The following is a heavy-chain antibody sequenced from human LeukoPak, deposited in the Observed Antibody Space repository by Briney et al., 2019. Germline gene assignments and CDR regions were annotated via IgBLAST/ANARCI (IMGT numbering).Heavy chain of an antibody. CDR1: GFTFDDYT. D-gene: IGHD1-26*01. V-gene: IGHV3-13*01. CDR2: IGTAGDT. J-gene: IGHJ6*03. CDR3: ARSRATTGVYYYYYMDV. Sequence: GGSLRLSCAASGFTFDDYTMHWVRQAPGKGLEWVSAIGTAGDTYYPGSVKGRFTISRENAKNSLYLQMNSLRAGDTAVYYCARSRATTGVYYYYYMDVWGKGTTVTISS.